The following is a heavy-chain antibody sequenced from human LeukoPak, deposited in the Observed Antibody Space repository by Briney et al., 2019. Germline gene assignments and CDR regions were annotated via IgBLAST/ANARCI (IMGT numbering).Heavy chain of an antibody. CDR1: GGSISGYY. D-gene: IGHD2/OR15-2a*01. V-gene: IGHV4-59*08. CDR3: ARLPTLSRPSYFDY. Sequence: TETLSLTCTVSGGSISGYYWSWIRQPPGKGLEGIGYIYYSGSTNYKPSLKSRVTISVDTSKNQFSLKLSSVTAADTAVYYCARLPTLSRPSYFDYWGQGTLVTVSS. J-gene: IGHJ4*02. CDR2: IYYSGST.